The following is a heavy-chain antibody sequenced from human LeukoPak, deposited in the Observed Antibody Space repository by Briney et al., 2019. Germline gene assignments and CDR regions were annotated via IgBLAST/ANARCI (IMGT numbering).Heavy chain of an antibody. V-gene: IGHV1-46*01. CDR2: INPSGGST. CDR3: ARVKAGDRGNAFDI. J-gene: IGHJ3*02. CDR1: GYTFTSYY. D-gene: IGHD7-27*01. Sequence: ASVKVSCKASGYTFTSYYIHWVRQAPGQGLEWIGIINPSGGSTNYAQKFQDVATMTRDTSTSTVYMEVSSLRSEDTAVYYCARVKAGDRGNAFDIWGQGTMVTVSS.